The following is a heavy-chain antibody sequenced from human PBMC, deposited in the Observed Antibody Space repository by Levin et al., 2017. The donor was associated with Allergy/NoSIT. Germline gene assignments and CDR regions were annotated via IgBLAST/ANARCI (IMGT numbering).Heavy chain of an antibody. CDR1: GFTFDDYA. CDR3: VKGFGATVPSGMDV. J-gene: IGHJ6*02. V-gene: IGHV3-9*01. CDR2: ISWNSDDI. Sequence: SCAASGFTFDDYAMHWVRQAPGKGLEWVAIISWNSDDIHYADSVQGRFTISRDNAKNSLHLQMNSLRGDDTAMYYCVKGFGATVPSGMDVWGPGTTVTVSS. D-gene: IGHD3-10*01.